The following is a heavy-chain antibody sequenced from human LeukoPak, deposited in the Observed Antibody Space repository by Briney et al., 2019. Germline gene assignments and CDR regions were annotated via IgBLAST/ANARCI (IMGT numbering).Heavy chain of an antibody. CDR3: ARGLRITGTDY. D-gene: IGHD1-20*01. J-gene: IGHJ4*02. Sequence: SETLSLTCAVYGGSFSGYYWSWIRQPPGKGLEWIGEINHSGSTNYNPSLKSRGTISVDTYKNQFCLKLSSVTAADTAVYYCARGLRITGTDYWGQGTLVTVSS. CDR1: GGSFSGYY. CDR2: INHSGST. V-gene: IGHV4-34*01.